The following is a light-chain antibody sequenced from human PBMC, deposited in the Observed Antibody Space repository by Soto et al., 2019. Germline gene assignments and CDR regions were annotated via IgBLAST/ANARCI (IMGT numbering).Light chain of an antibody. CDR2: GAS. V-gene: IGKV3-15*01. Sequence: EIGMSQSPSTLSVSTGEGATLSCRASQSVSSKLAWYQQKPGQAPRLLIYGASTRATGIPARFSGSESGTEFTLIISSLQSEDFAVYYCQQYNSWPPITFGQGTKVDIK. CDR1: QSVSSK. J-gene: IGKJ1*01. CDR3: QQYNSWPPIT.